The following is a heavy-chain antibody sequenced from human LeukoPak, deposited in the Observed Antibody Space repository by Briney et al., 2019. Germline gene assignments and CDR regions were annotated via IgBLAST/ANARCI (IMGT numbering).Heavy chain of an antibody. J-gene: IGHJ4*02. V-gene: IGHV4-30-2*01. Sequence: SETLSLTCAASGASVSGDNYPWSWIRPPPGKGLELIGYIFHSGSTYYNPSLRGRVTMSIDGSNNQFSLRLNSMTAADTALYYCAGEYSTSYRFDFWGQGTLVTVSS. CDR3: AGEYSTSYRFDF. CDR1: GASVSGDNYP. CDR2: IFHSGST. D-gene: IGHD5-18*01.